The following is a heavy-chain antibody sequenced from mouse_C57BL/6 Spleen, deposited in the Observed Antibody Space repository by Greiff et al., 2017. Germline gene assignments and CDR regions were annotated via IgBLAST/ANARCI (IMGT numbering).Heavy chain of an antibody. CDR3: ARYGYDPYYYAKEC. Sequence: VQLQQSGPELVQPGASVKISCKASGYAFSSSWMNWVKQRPGKGLEWIGRIYPGDGDTNYNGKFKGKATLTADKSSSTAYMQLSSLTSEDSAVYFCARYGYDPYYYAKECWGQGTSVT. CDR1: GYAFSSSW. J-gene: IGHJ4*01. V-gene: IGHV1-82*01. CDR2: IYPGDGDT. D-gene: IGHD2-2*01.